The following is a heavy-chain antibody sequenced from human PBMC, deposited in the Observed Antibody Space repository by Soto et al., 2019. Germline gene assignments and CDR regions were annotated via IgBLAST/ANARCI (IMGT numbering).Heavy chain of an antibody. D-gene: IGHD3-3*01. CDR2: IYYSGST. CDR3: AIHPSYYYFWSGSELDF. V-gene: IGHV4-39*01. Sequence: PSETLSLTCTVSGGSISSSSYYWGWIRQPPGKGLEWIGSIYYSGSTYYNPSLKSRVTISVDTSKNQFSLKLSSVTATDTAVYFCAIHPSYYYFWSGSELDFCGQGSLVTVSS. CDR1: GGSISSSSYY. J-gene: IGHJ4*02.